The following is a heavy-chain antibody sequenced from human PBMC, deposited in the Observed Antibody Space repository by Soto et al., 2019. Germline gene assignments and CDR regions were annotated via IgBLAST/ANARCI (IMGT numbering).Heavy chain of an antibody. CDR1: GGSFSGYH. J-gene: IGHJ5*02. D-gene: IGHD4-17*01. Sequence: PSETLSLTCAVYGGSFSGYHWSWIRQPPGKGLEWIGEINDSGSTNYNAYLKSRVTIRLDRSTSQISLKVNSVTAADTGVYYCARGIRSPWPWGQGTLVTVSS. CDR2: INDSGST. CDR3: ARGIRSPWP. V-gene: IGHV4-34*01.